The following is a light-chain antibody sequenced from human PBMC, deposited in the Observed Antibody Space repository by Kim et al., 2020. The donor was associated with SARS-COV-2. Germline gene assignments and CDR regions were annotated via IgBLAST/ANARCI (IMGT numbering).Light chain of an antibody. CDR3: QQYEEWPLN. CDR2: DSS. Sequence: SVSPGERATPFCRASRSVTSNLAWYQPKPGQPPRLLIYDSSTRPTGVPGRFSGDGSGTDFTLTISSLQSEDAALYYCQQYEEWPLNFGGGTKLEI. CDR1: RSVTSN. V-gene: IGKV3-15*01. J-gene: IGKJ4*01.